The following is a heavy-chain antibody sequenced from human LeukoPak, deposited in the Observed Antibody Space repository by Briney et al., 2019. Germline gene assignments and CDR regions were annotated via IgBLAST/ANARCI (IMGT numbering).Heavy chain of an antibody. Sequence: AGGSLRLSCAASGFTFSSYGMHWVRQAPGKGLEWLAFITYDGDNKYYADSMKGRFTVSRDNSKSTLYLQMNSLRTEDTAVYHCAKDLPPGRSFDYWGQGTLVTVSS. J-gene: IGHJ4*02. V-gene: IGHV3-30*02. CDR1: GFTFSSYG. CDR2: ITYDGDNK. CDR3: AKDLPPGRSFDY.